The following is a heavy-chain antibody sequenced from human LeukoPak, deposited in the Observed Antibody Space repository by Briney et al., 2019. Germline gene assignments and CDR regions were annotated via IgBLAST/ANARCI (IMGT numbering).Heavy chain of an antibody. CDR2: ISWNSRVI. CDR3: VKASMGGILETGHFDY. D-gene: IGHD3-16*02. V-gene: IGHV3-9*01. J-gene: IGHJ4*02. Sequence: GGSLRLSCAASGFKFDDYAMFWVRQAPGKSLEWVSNISWNSRVIGYADSVKGRFSISRDNAKNSLYLQMNSLRPEDTALYYCVKASMGGILETGHFDYWGQGILVTVSS. CDR1: GFKFDDYA.